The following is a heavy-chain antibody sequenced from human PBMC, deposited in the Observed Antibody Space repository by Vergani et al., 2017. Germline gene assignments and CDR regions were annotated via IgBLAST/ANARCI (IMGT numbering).Heavy chain of an antibody. CDR1: GFTFTNFA. D-gene: IGHD3-22*01. V-gene: IGHV3-23*01. CDR2: ISGSRGFT. J-gene: IGHJ4*02. Sequence: EVQLLESGGNLVQPGGSLRLSCAASGFTFTNFAMTWVRQAPGGGLEWVSGISGSRGFTYYADSVKGVFTISRDNSKNTMFLQMNNLRAEDTAVYYCAKDNVPGYYDSSGYCDYWGQGTLVTVSS. CDR3: AKDNVPGYYDSSGYCDY.